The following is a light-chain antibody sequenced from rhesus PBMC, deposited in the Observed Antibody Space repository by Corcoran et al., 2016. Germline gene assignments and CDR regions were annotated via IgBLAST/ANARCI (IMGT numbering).Light chain of an antibody. CDR1: ENVNNY. Sequence: DIQMTQSPSSLSASVGDRVTITCRASENVNNYLNWYQQKPGKAPKLLIYKASTLQSGVPSRFSGSGSGTDYTFPISSLQPEDVATYYCPHGYGTPTFGGGTKVELK. CDR3: PHGYGTPT. V-gene: IGKV1-74*01. CDR2: KAS. J-gene: IGKJ4*01.